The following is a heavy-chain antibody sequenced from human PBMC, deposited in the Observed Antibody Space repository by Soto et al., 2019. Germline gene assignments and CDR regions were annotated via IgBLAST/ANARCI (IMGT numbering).Heavy chain of an antibody. CDR1: GGSISSDNYH. J-gene: IGHJ6*02. Sequence: QVQLQQSGPGLVKPSQTLSLTCTVSGGSISSDNYHWTWIRQSPGKGLEWIGYIYYRGSIFYNQSFKSRVTISVDTSKNQFSLQLSSVTAADTAVYFCAREDDGGDRDYYGLDVWGQGTTVTFSS. CDR3: AREDDGGDRDYYGLDV. V-gene: IGHV4-30-4*08. CDR2: IYYRGSI. D-gene: IGHD2-21*02.